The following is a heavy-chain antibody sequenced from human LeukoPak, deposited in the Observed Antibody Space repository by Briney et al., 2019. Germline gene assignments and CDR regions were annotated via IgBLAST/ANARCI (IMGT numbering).Heavy chain of an antibody. CDR2: INPSGGST. V-gene: IGHV1-46*01. D-gene: IGHD1-26*01. CDR1: GYTFTSYA. CDR3: ARDRSGEWELSGWWFDR. J-gene: IGHJ5*02. Sequence: ASVKVSCKASGYTFTSYAMNWVRQAPGQGLEWMGIINPSGGSTSYAQKFQGRVTMTRDMSTSTDYLELSSLRSEDTAVYYCARDRSGEWELSGWWFDRWGQGTLVTVSS.